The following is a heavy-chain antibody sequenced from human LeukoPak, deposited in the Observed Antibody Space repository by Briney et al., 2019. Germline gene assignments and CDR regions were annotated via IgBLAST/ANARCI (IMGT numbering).Heavy chain of an antibody. CDR3: AKRVEYSSSSGGYFDY. CDR2: ISGSGGRT. V-gene: IGHV3-23*01. D-gene: IGHD6-6*01. J-gene: IGHJ4*02. Sequence: GGSLRLSCAASGFTFSSYAMSWVRQAPGKGLEWVSAISGSGGRTYYADSVKGRFTISRDNSKNTLYLQMKSLRAEDTAIYYCAKRVEYSSSSGGYFDYWGQGTLVTVSS. CDR1: GFTFSSYA.